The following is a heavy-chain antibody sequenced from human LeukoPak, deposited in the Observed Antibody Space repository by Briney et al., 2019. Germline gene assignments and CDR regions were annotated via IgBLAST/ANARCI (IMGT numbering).Heavy chain of an antibody. V-gene: IGHV3-49*04. J-gene: IGHJ4*02. CDR1: GFMFSSYW. CDR3: TRVFFPPYMIRGVIIRGYYFDY. Sequence: GGSLRLSRAASGFMFSSYWMSWVRQAPGKGLEWVGFIRSKAYGGTTEYAASVKGRFTISRDDSKSIAYLQMNSLKTEDTAVYYCTRVFFPPYMIRGVIIRGYYFDYWGQGTLVTVSS. CDR2: IRSKAYGGTT. D-gene: IGHD3-10*01.